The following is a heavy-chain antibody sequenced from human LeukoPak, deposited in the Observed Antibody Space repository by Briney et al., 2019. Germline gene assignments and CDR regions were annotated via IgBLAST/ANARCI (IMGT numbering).Heavy chain of an antibody. V-gene: IGHV3-33*03. J-gene: IGHJ4*02. Sequence: GGSLRLSCAASGFTFSDYYMSWIRQAPGKGLEWVAVIWYDGSNKYYADSVKGRFTISRDNSKNTLYLQMNSLRAEDTAVYYCAKDIGFLEWLLTFDYWGQGTLVTVSS. CDR3: AKDIGFLEWLLTFDY. CDR2: IWYDGSNK. D-gene: IGHD3-3*01. CDR1: GFTFSDYY.